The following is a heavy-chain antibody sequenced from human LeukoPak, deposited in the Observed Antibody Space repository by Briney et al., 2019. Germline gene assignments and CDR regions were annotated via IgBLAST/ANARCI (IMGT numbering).Heavy chain of an antibody. CDR1: GGSLSIYY. D-gene: IGHD1-26*01. V-gene: IGHV4-59*01. J-gene: IGHJ6*02. Sequence: KPSETLSLTCTVSGGSLSIYYWSWIRQPLGKGLEWIGYIYDSGSTNYNPSLKSRVTISVDTSKNQFSLKLTSVTAADTAVYYCTRDRELGVWGQGTTVTVSS. CDR2: IYDSGST. CDR3: TRDRELGV.